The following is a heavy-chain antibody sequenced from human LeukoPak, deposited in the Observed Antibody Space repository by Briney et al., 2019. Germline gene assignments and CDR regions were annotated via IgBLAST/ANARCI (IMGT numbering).Heavy chain of an antibody. D-gene: IGHD3-3*01. Sequence: NPSETLSLTCAVYGGSFSGYYWSWIRQPPGKGLEWIGEISHSGSTNYNPSLKSRVTISVDTSKNQFSLKLSSVTAADTAVYYCARGRLSYYDFWSGTYYFDYWGQGTLVTVSS. CDR1: GGSFSGYY. CDR3: ARGRLSYYDFWSGTYYFDY. V-gene: IGHV4-34*01. CDR2: ISHSGST. J-gene: IGHJ4*02.